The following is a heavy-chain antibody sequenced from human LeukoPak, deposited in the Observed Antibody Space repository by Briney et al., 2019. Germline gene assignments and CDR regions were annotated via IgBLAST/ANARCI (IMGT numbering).Heavy chain of an antibody. V-gene: IGHV4-59*08. D-gene: IGHD3-22*01. CDR2: IYYSGST. CDR3: ARNYYDSSGPSFDY. J-gene: IGHJ4*02. Sequence: SETLSLTCTVSGGSISSYYWSWIRQPPGKGLGWIGYIYYSGSTNYNPSLKSRVTISVDTSKNQFSLKLSSVTAADTAVYYCARNYYDSSGPSFDYWGQGTLVTVSS. CDR1: GGSISSYY.